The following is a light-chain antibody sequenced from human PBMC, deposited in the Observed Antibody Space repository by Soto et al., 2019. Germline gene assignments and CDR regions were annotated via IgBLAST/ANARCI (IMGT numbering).Light chain of an antibody. Sequence: QSALTQPASVSGSPGQSITISCTGTSSDVGGYNHVSWYQQHPGKAPKLMIYEVSKRPSGVSNSVSGSKSGNTASLTISGVQAEDDADDYCCTSATSSSPFRVFGGGTKLTVL. CDR1: SSDVGGYNH. V-gene: IGLV2-23*02. J-gene: IGLJ3*02. CDR3: CTSATSSSPFRV. CDR2: EVS.